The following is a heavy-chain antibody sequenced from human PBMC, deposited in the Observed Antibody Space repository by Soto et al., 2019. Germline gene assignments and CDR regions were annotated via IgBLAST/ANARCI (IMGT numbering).Heavy chain of an antibody. V-gene: IGHV3-15*01. CDR3: TTNLRCRSSSCYPLYPYYGMDV. Sequence: GGSLRLSCAASGFTYNIARMSWVRQAPGRGLEWVGRIKRKVDGGTIDYAAPVKGRFTISRDDSKDTLYLEINNLKTEDTAVYYCTTNLRCRSSSCYPLYPYYGMDVWGQGTTVTVSS. CDR1: GFTYNIAR. J-gene: IGHJ6*02. CDR2: IKRKVDGGTI. D-gene: IGHD3-16*02.